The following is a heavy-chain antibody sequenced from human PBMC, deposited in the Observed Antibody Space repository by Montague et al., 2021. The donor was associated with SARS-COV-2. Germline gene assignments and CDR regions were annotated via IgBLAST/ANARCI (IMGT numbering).Heavy chain of an antibody. D-gene: IGHD3-10*01. CDR3: ARQSSPYYYFDF. V-gene: IGHV4-39*01. CDR1: GDSIVTTGYY. Sequence: SETLSLTCSVTGDSIVTTGYYWAWIRQPPGKGLEWIGSIHHSGKSYYSPSLKSRVTISIDTARSHFSLTLNSVTAADTAVFFCARQSSPYYYFDFWGLGTLLTVSS. CDR2: IHHSGKS. J-gene: IGHJ4*02.